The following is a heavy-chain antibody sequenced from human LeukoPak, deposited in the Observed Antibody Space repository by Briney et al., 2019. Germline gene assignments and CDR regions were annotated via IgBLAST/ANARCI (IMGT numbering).Heavy chain of an antibody. J-gene: IGHJ4*02. D-gene: IGHD3-22*01. Sequence: GGSLRLSCAVSGLTLSNYGMSWVRQAPGKGLEWVAGISGSGGSTNYAGSVKGRFTISRDNRKNTLYLQMNSLRVEDTAVYCCAKRGVVIRVILVGFHKEAYYFDYWGQGALVTVSS. CDR3: AKRGVVIRVILVGFHKEAYYFDY. V-gene: IGHV3-23*01. CDR2: ISGSGGST. CDR1: GLTLSNYG.